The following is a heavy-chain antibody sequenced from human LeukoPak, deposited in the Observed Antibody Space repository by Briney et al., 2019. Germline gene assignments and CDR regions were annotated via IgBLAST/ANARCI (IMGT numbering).Heavy chain of an antibody. V-gene: IGHV1-2*02. J-gene: IGHJ4*02. CDR2: IHPNNGGT. D-gene: IGHD2-2*01. CDR3: ARGFTSSYDH. CDR1: GYSFTGYY. Sequence: ASVKVSCKASGYSFTGYYLHWMRQAPGQGPAWMGWIHPNNGGTNYAQKFQGRVTMTRDTSISTAYLELSSLRSDDTAVYYCARGFTSSYDHWGQGTLVTVSS.